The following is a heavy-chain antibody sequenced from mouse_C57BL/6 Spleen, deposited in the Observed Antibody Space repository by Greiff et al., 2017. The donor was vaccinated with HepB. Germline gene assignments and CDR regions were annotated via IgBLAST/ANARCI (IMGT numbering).Heavy chain of an antibody. CDR3: TRGFYYAMDY. Sequence: QVHVKQSGAELVRPGASVTLSCKASGYTFTDYEMHWVKQTPVHGLEWIGAIDPETGGTAYNQKFKGKAILTADKSSSTAYMELRSLTSEDSAVYYCTRGFYYAMDYWGQRTSVTVSA. V-gene: IGHV1-15*01. CDR1: GYTFTDYE. J-gene: IGHJ4*01. CDR2: IDPETGGT.